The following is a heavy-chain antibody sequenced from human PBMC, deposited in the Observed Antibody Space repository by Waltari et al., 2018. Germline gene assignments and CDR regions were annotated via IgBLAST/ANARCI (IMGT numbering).Heavy chain of an antibody. D-gene: IGHD2-15*01. J-gene: IGHJ4*02. CDR1: GYPFTDYK. Sequence: QVQLVQSGTEVKKPGASVKVSCKASGYPFTDYKVHWRRQAPGQGLEWMGWITPNSGDIIYEQKFQGRVTMTRDTSIRTAYMELRSLTSDDTAVYYCARGFCSGGTCYGGGWGQGTLVTVSS. CDR3: ARGFCSGGTCYGGG. V-gene: IGHV1-2*02. CDR2: ITPNSGDI.